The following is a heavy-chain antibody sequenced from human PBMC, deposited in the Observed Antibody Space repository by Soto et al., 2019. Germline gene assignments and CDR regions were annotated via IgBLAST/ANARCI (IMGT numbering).Heavy chain of an antibody. CDR3: ARGRTVRNYADDSSDYFYFFDY. D-gene: IGHD3-22*01. J-gene: IGHJ4*02. CDR1: GESISTFY. V-gene: IGHV4-59*01. CDR2: VYYTGST. Sequence: PSETLSRTWTVSGESISTFYWGWMRQSPGKELEWIGYVYYTGSTNYNPSLKSRVTISVDRSKNQFSLKLTSANAADTAVYYCARGRTVRNYADDSSDYFYFFDYWGQGTQVTVSS.